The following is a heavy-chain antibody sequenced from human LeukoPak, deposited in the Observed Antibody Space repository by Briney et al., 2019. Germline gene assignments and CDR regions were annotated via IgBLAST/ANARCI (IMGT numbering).Heavy chain of an antibody. CDR1: GYTFTSYA. Sequence: ASVKVSCKASGYTFTSYAMHWVRQAPGQRLEWMGWINAGNGNTKYSQEFQGRVTITRDTSAGTAYMELSSLRSEDMAVYYCARGSARTYSSSWYEGYFDYWGQGTLVTVSS. CDR3: ARGSARTYSSSWYEGYFDY. D-gene: IGHD6-13*01. J-gene: IGHJ4*02. V-gene: IGHV1-3*03. CDR2: INAGNGNT.